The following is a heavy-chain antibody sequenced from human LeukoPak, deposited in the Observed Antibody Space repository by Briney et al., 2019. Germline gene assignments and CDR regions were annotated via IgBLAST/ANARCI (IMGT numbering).Heavy chain of an antibody. CDR3: ARGGYYQSD. J-gene: IGHJ4*02. D-gene: IGHD3-3*01. CDR1: GGSISSYY. Sequence: SETLSLTCTVSGGSISSYYWSWIRQPPGKGLEWIGSIYYSGSTNYNPSLKSRVTISVDTSKNQFSLKLSSVTAADTALYYCARGGYYQSDRGQGTLVTVSS. CDR2: IYYSGST. V-gene: IGHV4-59*01.